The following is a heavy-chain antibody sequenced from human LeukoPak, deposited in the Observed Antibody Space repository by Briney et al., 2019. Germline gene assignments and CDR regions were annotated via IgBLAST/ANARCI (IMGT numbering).Heavy chain of an antibody. CDR3: ARLSYDYVWGSYRYNWFDP. V-gene: IGHV7-4-1*02. Sequence: ASVKVSCKASGYTFTSYAMNWVRQAPGQGLEWMGWIDTNTGNPTYAQGFTGRFVFSLDTSVSTAYLQISSLKAEDTAMYYCARLSYDYVWGSYRYNWFDPWGQGTLVTVSS. J-gene: IGHJ5*02. CDR2: IDTNTGNP. D-gene: IGHD3-16*02. CDR1: GYTFTSYA.